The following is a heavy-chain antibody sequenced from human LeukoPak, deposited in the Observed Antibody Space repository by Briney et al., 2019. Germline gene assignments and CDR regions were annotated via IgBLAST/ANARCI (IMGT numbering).Heavy chain of an antibody. Sequence: GGSLRLSCAASGFTFSSCAMNWVRQAPGKGLEWVSAISGSGGSTYYADSVKGRFTISRDNSKNTLYLQMNSLRAEDTAVYYCAKSSGTYYSIDYWGQGTLVTVSS. J-gene: IGHJ4*02. CDR3: AKSSGTYYSIDY. CDR2: ISGSGGST. CDR1: GFTFSSCA. V-gene: IGHV3-23*01. D-gene: IGHD3-10*01.